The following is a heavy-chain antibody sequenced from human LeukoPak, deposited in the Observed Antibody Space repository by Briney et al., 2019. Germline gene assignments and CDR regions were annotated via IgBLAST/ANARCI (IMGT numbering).Heavy chain of an antibody. CDR1: GYTFTSYG. V-gene: IGHV1-18*01. J-gene: IGHJ4*02. Sequence: ASVKVSCKASGYTFTSYGISWVRQAPGQGLEWMGWISAYNGNTNYAQKLQGGVTMTTDTSTSTAYMELRSLRSDDTAVYYCARGDAYYDSSGYYPSDYWGQGTLVTVSS. CDR2: ISAYNGNT. D-gene: IGHD3-22*01. CDR3: ARGDAYYDSSGYYPSDY.